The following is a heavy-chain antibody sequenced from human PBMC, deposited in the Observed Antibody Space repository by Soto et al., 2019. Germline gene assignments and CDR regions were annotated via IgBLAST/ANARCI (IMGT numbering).Heavy chain of an antibody. CDR1: GFTFSSYG. D-gene: IGHD1-26*01. J-gene: IGHJ6*02. CDR3: AKDMQWELLPRVYYYYGMDV. CDR2: ISYDGSNK. Sequence: GGSLRLSCAASGFTFSSYGMHWVRQAPGKGLEWVAVISYDGSNKYYADSVKGRFTISRDNSKNTLYLQMNSLRAEDTAVYYCAKDMQWELLPRVYYYYGMDVWGQGTTVTVSS. V-gene: IGHV3-30*18.